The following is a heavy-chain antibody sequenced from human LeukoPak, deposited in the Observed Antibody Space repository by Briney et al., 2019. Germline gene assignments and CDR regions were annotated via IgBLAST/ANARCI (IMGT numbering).Heavy chain of an antibody. CDR2: IYYSGST. Sequence: SETLSLTCTVSGGSISSYYWSWIRQPPGKGLEWIGYIYYSGSTNYNPSLKSRVTISVDTSKNQFSLKLSSVTAADTAVYYCARVPGYYDFWSGSVYYYMDVWGKGTTVTVSS. CDR1: GGSISSYY. J-gene: IGHJ6*03. D-gene: IGHD3-3*01. V-gene: IGHV4-59*12. CDR3: ARVPGYYDFWSGSVYYYMDV.